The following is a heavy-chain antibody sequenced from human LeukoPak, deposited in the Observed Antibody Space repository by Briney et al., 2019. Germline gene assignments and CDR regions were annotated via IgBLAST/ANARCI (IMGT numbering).Heavy chain of an antibody. V-gene: IGHV6-1*01. J-gene: IGHJ6*03. Sequence: SQTLSLTCAISGYSVSSNSAAWNWIRQSPSIGLEWLGRTYYRSKWYNDYAVSLKSRITINPDTSKNQFSLQLNSVTPEDTAVYYCASSQLVPYYYYYMDVWGKGTTVTVSS. D-gene: IGHD6-6*01. CDR2: TYYRSKWYN. CDR3: ASSQLVPYYYYYMDV. CDR1: GYSVSSNSAA.